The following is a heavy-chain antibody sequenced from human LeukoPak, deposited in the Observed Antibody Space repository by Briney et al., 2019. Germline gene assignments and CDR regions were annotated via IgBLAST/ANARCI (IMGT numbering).Heavy chain of an antibody. Sequence: SETLSLTCTVSGGSISSYYWSWIRQPDGKGLEWIGRIYTSGSTNYNPSLKSRVTMSVDTSKNQFSLKLSSVTAADTAVYYCARSEYYYDSSGYYHHYFDYWGQGTLVTVSS. CDR1: GGSISSYY. V-gene: IGHV4-4*07. D-gene: IGHD3-22*01. CDR2: IYTSGST. CDR3: ARSEYYYDSSGYYHHYFDY. J-gene: IGHJ4*02.